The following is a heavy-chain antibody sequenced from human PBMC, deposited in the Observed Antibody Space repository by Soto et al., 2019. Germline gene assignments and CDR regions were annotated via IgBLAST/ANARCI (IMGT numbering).Heavy chain of an antibody. J-gene: IGHJ6*03. CDR3: ARDNAMVRGVITPYYYYYYMDV. CDR2: IIPILGIA. D-gene: IGHD3-10*01. Sequence: ASVKVSCKASGGTFSSYTISWVRQAPGQGLEWMGRIIPILGIANYAQKFQGRVTITADKSTSTAYMELSSLRSEDTAVYYCARDNAMVRGVITPYYYYYYMDVWGKGTTVTVSS. V-gene: IGHV1-69*04. CDR1: GGTFSSYT.